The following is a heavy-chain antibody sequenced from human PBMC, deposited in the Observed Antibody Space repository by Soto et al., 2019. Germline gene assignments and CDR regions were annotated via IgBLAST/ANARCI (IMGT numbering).Heavy chain of an antibody. CDR3: AKDGGYYDSSGYYWTGGMDV. V-gene: IGHV3-30*18. CDR2: ISYDGSNK. J-gene: IGHJ6*02. CDR1: GVTFSSYG. Sequence: GGALRLSCAASGVTFSSYGMHWVRQAPGKGLEWVAVISYDGSNKYYADSVKGRFTISRDNSKNTLYLQMNSLRAEDTAVYYCAKDGGYYDSSGYYWTGGMDVWGQGTTVPVSS. D-gene: IGHD3-22*01.